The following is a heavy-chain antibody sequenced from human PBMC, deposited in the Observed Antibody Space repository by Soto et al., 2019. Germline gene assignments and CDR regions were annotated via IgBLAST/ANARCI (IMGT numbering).Heavy chain of an antibody. D-gene: IGHD2-21*02. CDR3: GRVNSTVVTMGWAWYFDL. CDR1: SGSISSSNW. Sequence: QVQLQESGPGLVKPSGTLSLTCAVSSGSISSSNWWSWVRQPPGKGLEWIGEIYHSWSTNYNPSLKSHVTISVDKSKNQFYLKRSSVTVADTAVYYCGRVNSTVVTMGWAWYFDLWGRGSLVTVSS. CDR2: IYHSWST. J-gene: IGHJ2*01. V-gene: IGHV4-4*02.